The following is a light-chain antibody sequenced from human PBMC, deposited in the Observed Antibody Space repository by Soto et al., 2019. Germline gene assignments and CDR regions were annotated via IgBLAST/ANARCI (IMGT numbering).Light chain of an antibody. J-gene: IGKJ1*01. CDR1: QSVSTD. CDR3: QQYNDWPRT. Sequence: DIVLTQSPVTLSASPGESATLSCRASQSVSTDLAWYQQRPGQAPRLLLYGAYIRAVGIPARLSGSGSGAEFTLTIRSLQSEDFALYFCQQYNDWPRTFGQGTKVDIK. CDR2: GAY. V-gene: IGKV3-15*01.